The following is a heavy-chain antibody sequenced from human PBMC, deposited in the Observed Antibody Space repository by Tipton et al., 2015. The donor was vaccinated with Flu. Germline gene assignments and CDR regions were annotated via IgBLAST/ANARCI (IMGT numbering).Heavy chain of an antibody. J-gene: IGHJ3*02. D-gene: IGHD1-14*01. CDR2: IYYSGST. V-gene: IGHV4-39*01. CDR3: ARPGGSITRSDGAFDI. CDR1: GGSISSSSYY. Sequence: TLSLTCAVYGGSISSSSYYWGWIRQPPGKGLEWIGSIYYSGSTYYNPSLKSRVTISVDTSKNQFSLKLSSVTAADTAVYYCARPGGSITRSDGAFDIWGQGTMVTVSS.